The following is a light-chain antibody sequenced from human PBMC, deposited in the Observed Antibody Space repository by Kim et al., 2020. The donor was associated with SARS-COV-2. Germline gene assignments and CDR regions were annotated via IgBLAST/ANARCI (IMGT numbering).Light chain of an antibody. J-gene: IGLJ1*01. CDR2: EVA. Sequence: GQSVTISCTGTSEDVGDFDYVSWFQQYPGKAPKLLIYEVAKRPSGISDRFSGSKSGNTASLTISGLQVEDEADYYCCSYAGRSTLVFGAGTKVTVL. CDR1: SEDVGDFDY. V-gene: IGLV2-23*02. CDR3: CSYAGRSTLV.